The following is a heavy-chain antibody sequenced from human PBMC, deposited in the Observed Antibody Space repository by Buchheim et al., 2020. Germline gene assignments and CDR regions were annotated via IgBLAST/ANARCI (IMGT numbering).Heavy chain of an antibody. D-gene: IGHD6-19*01. V-gene: IGHV4-34*01. Sequence: QVQLQQWGAGLLKPSETLTPTCAVYGGSFSGYYWSWIRQPPGKGLEWIGEINHSGSTNYKPSLKSRVTISVDTSKNQFSLKLSSVTAADTAVYYCAGEAVAGPYYFDYWGQGTL. CDR1: GGSFSGYY. J-gene: IGHJ4*02. CDR3: AGEAVAGPYYFDY. CDR2: INHSGST.